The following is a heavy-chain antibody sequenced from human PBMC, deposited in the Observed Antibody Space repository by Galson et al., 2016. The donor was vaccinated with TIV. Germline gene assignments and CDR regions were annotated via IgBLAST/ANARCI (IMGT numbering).Heavy chain of an antibody. CDR1: GFNVSRSC. Sequence: SLRLSCAASGFNVSRSCVSWIRQAPGKGLEWVAALCTASKTYYADSVKGRFTISRDNPKSTLCLQMNSLRAEDTAVYYCPREASTEADNWNYFDLWGQGTLVTVSS. J-gene: IGHJ4*02. D-gene: IGHD1-1*01. V-gene: IGHV3-53*01. CDR2: LCTASKT. CDR3: PREASTEADNWNYFDL.